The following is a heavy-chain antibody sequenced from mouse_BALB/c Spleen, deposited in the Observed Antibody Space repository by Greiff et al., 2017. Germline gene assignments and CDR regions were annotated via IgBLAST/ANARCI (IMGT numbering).Heavy chain of an antibody. Sequence: EVKLVESGPELVKPGASVKISCKASGYTFTDYNMHWVKQSHGKSLEWIGYIYPYNGGTGYNQKFKSKATLTVDNSSSTAYMEFRSLTTEDSAVYYCARTYYYGGNWFAYWGQGTLVTVSA. J-gene: IGHJ3*01. D-gene: IGHD1-1*01. CDR2: IYPYNGGT. V-gene: IGHV1S29*02. CDR3: ARTYYYGGNWFAY. CDR1: GYTFTDYN.